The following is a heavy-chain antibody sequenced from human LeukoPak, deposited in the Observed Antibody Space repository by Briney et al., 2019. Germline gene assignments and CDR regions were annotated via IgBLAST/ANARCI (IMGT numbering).Heavy chain of an antibody. V-gene: IGHV3-23*01. CDR2: ISGSGGST. CDR1: GFTFSSYE. Sequence: GGSLRLSCAASGFTFSSYEMNWVRQAPGKGLEWVSAISGSGGSTYYADSVKGRFTISRDNSKNTLYLQMNSLRAEDTATYYCAKERNSKGYFDYWGQGTLVTVSS. J-gene: IGHJ4*02. D-gene: IGHD1-14*01. CDR3: AKERNSKGYFDY.